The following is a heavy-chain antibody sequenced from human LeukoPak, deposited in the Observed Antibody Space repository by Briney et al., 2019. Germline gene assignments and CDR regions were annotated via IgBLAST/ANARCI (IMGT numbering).Heavy chain of an antibody. CDR1: GYSITSGYY. V-gene: IGHV4-38-2*01. CDR3: ATKHYDYVEF. CDR2: IYYTGTT. D-gene: IGHD3-16*01. J-gene: IGHJ4*02. Sequence: SETLSLTCGVSGYSITSGYYWGWIRQPPGKGLEWIGSIYYTGTTFYNPSLKSRLTISLDTSKNQFSLRLNSVTAADTATCYCATKHYDYVEFWGQGTLVIVS.